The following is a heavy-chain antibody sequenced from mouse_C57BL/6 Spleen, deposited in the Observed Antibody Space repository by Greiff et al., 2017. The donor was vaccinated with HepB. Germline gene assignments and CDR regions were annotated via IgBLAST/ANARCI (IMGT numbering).Heavy chain of an antibody. CDR2: ICGDGST. D-gene: IGHD2-10*01. J-gene: IGHJ4*01. Sequence: VKLMESGPGLVAPSQCLSITCTASGFSLTSYGVSWVRQPPGKGLEWLGVICGDGSTNYHSALISRLSISKDNSKSQVFLKLNSLQTDDTATYYCANSYYGNGYYAMDYWGQGTSVTVSS. CDR3: ANSYYGNGYYAMDY. CDR1: GFSLTSYG. V-gene: IGHV2-3*01.